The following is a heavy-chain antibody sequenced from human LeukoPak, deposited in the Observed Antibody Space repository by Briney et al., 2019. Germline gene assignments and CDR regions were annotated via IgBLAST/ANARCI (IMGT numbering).Heavy chain of an antibody. CDR3: ATSGGDSSSWYKLDY. J-gene: IGHJ4*02. CDR2: INPNSGGT. D-gene: IGHD6-13*01. CDR1: GYIFIGSY. V-gene: IGHV1-2*02. Sequence: ASVKVSCKASGYIFIGSYIHWVRQAPGQGLEWMGWINPNSGGTNYAQKFQGRVTMTRDTSISTAYMELSRLRSDDTAVYYCATSGGDSSSWYKLDYWGQGTLVTVSS.